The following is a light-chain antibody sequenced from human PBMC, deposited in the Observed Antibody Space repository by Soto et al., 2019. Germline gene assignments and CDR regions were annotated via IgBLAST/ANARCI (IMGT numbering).Light chain of an antibody. CDR2: GAS. Sequence: EIVMTQSPATLSVSPGERATLSCSASQSVSSNLAWYQQKPGQAPRLLIYGASSRATGIPARFSGSGSGTEFNLTISSLQSEDFAVYFCQQYDDWLRLTFGGGTKVDI. CDR3: QQYDDWLRLT. J-gene: IGKJ4*01. CDR1: QSVSSN. V-gene: IGKV3D-15*01.